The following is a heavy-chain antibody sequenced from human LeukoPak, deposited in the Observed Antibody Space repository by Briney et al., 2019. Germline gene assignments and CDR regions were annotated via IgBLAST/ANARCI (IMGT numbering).Heavy chain of an antibody. CDR2: IYTSGST. CDR3: ARAYKSYCSGGSCYPYYYYYMDV. CDR1: GGSISSGSYY. J-gene: IGHJ6*03. Sequence: SQTLSLTCTVSGGSISSGSYYWSWIRQPAGKGLEWIGRIYTSGSTNYNPSLKSRVTISVDTSKNQFSLKLSSVTAADTAVYYCARAYKSYCSGGSCYPYYYYYMDVWGKGTTVTISS. V-gene: IGHV4-61*02. D-gene: IGHD2-15*01.